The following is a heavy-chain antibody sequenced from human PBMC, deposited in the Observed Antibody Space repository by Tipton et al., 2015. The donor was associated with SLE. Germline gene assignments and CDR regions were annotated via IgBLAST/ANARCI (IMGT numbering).Heavy chain of an antibody. V-gene: IGHV4-38-2*02. CDR2: IYYSGST. CDR3: ARTSIAGLGDAFDI. D-gene: IGHD6-6*01. J-gene: IGHJ3*02. Sequence: LRLSCTVSGYSISSGYFWGWIRQPPGKGLEWIGYIYYSGSTNYNPSLKSRVTISVDTSKNQFSRKLSSVTAADTAVYYCARTSIAGLGDAFDIWGQGTMVTVSS. CDR1: GYSISSGYF.